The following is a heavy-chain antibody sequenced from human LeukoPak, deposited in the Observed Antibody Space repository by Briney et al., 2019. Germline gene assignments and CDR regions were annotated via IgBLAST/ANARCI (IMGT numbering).Heavy chain of an antibody. CDR2: IYAGGGT. J-gene: IGHJ4*02. D-gene: IGHD6-19*01. Sequence: SETLSLTCTVSGGPINSGSYYWSWIRQPAGKGLEWIGRIYAGGGTNYNPSLKSRVNISLDKSRNQFSLKLSSVTAADTAVYYCARMLRQWLIGGFGYWGQGTLVTVSS. V-gene: IGHV4-61*02. CDR3: ARMLRQWLIGGFGY. CDR1: GGPINSGSYY.